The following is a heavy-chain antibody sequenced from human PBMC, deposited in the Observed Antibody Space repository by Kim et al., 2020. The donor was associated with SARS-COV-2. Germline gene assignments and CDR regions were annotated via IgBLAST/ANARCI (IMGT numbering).Heavy chain of an antibody. CDR2: ISGSGGST. Sequence: GGSLRLSCAASGFTFSSYAMSWVRQAPGKGLEWVSAISGSGGSTYYADSVKGRFTISRDNSKNTLYLQMNSLRAEDTAVYYCAKNYGGVGAIYYYYYGMDVWGQGTTVTVSS. D-gene: IGHD1-26*01. CDR3: AKNYGGVGAIYYYYYGMDV. CDR1: GFTFSSYA. V-gene: IGHV3-23*01. J-gene: IGHJ6*02.